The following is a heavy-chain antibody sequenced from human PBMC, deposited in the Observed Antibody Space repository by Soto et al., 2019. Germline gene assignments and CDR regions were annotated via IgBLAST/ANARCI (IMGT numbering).Heavy chain of an antibody. J-gene: IGHJ4*02. CDR1: GFTFSTYW. V-gene: IGHV3-7*01. CDR3: VCGGNFFVY. D-gene: IGHD3-16*01. CDR2: INQDGSER. Sequence: EVQLVESGGGLVQPGGSLRLPCAASGFTFSTYWIPGVRKPQGKGLEWVASINQDGSERYYVDSVRGRFTISRDNAKNSLYLQMNSLRAEDTAVYYCVCGGNFFVYWGQGTLVTVSP.